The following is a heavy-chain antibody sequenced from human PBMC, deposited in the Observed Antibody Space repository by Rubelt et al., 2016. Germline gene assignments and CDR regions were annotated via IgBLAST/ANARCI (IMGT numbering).Heavy chain of an antibody. J-gene: IGHJ4*02. D-gene: IGHD7-27*01. CDR1: GFTVSSSC. V-gene: IGHV3-48*04. CDR2: ISSSSSTI. CDR3: ARVPSGSIDY. Sequence: EVQLVESGGDLVQPGESLRLSCAASGFTVSSSCMSWVRQAPGKGLEWISYISSSSSTIYYADSVKGRFTISRDNAKNSLYLQMNSLRAEDTAVYYCARVPSGSIDYWGQGTLVTVSA.